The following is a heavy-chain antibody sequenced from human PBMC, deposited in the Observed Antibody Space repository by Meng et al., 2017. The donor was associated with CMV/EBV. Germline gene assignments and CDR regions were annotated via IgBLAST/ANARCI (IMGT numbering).Heavy chain of an antibody. V-gene: IGHV3-15*01. CDR1: GFTFSNAW. J-gene: IGHJ4*02. D-gene: IGHD6-13*01. Sequence: GESLKISCAAPGFTFSNAWMSWVRQAPGKGLEWVGRIKSKTDGGTTDYAAPVKGRFTISRDDSKNTLYLQMNSLKTEDTAVYYCTTEWIAAAGTPDYWGQGTLVTVSS. CDR3: TTEWIAAAGTPDY. CDR2: IKSKTDGGTT.